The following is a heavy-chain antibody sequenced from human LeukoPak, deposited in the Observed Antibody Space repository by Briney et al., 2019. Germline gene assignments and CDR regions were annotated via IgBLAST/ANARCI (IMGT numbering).Heavy chain of an antibody. J-gene: IGHJ4*02. Sequence: SQTLSLTCTVSGGSISSGSYYWTWIRQPAGKGLEWVGRIYSSGSTNYNPSLKSRVTISVDTSKNQFSLKLSSVTAADTAVYYCASERYHSSSWYNPFDYWGQGTLVTVSS. CDR3: ASERYHSSSWYNPFDY. CDR1: GGSISSGSYY. CDR2: IYSSGST. V-gene: IGHV4-61*02. D-gene: IGHD6-13*01.